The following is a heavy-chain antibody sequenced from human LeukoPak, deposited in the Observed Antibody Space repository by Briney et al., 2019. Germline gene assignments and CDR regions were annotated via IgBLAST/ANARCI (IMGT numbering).Heavy chain of an antibody. CDR1: GYNFTSYG. CDR3: ARHGAPTYYYDSSGYYFTGD. D-gene: IGHD3-22*01. Sequence: ASVKVSCKASGYNFTSYGISWVRQAPGQGLEWMGWISAYNGNTNYAQKLQGRVTMTTDTSTSTAYMELRSLRSDDTAVYYCARHGAPTYYYDSSGYYFTGDWGQGTLVTVSS. CDR2: ISAYNGNT. V-gene: IGHV1-18*01. J-gene: IGHJ4*02.